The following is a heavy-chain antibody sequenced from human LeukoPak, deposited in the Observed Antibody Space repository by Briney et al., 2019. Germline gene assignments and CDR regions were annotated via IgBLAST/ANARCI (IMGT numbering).Heavy chain of an antibody. D-gene: IGHD6-19*01. V-gene: IGHV3-23*01. CDR1: GFTFNTYG. J-gene: IGHJ6*04. CDR2: ISGSGGAT. CDR3: VRYDRAAVPGTRYYYSRMDV. Sequence: GGSLRLSCAASGFTFNTYGMSWVRQAPGKGLEWVSGISGSGGATYYADSVKGRFTISRDNSKNTLYLQMNSLRAEDTAVYYCVRYDRAAVPGTRYYYSRMDVWGKGTTVTVSS.